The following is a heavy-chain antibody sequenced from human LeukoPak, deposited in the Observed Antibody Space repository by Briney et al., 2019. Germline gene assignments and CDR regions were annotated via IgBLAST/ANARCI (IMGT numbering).Heavy chain of an antibody. J-gene: IGHJ4*02. D-gene: IGHD5-18*01. V-gene: IGHV3-30*18. CDR3: AKDIAWIQLWLLDN. Sequence: GRSLRLSCVASGFTFSSYGMHWVRQAPGKGLEWVAVISYDGSNKYYGDSVKGRFTISRDNSKNTLHLQMNSLRAEDTAVYYCAKDIAWIQLWLLDNWGQGTLVTVSS. CDR2: ISYDGSNK. CDR1: GFTFSSYG.